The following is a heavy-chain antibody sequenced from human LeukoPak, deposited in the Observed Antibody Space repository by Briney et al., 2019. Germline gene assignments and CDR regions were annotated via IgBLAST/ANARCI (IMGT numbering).Heavy chain of an antibody. CDR3: AKTPRWLQFYYFDY. CDR1: GFTFSSYA. Sequence: GGSLRLSCAASGFTFSSYAMSWVRQAPGKGLEWVSAISGSGGSTYYADSVKGRFTISRDNSKNTLYLQMNSLRAEDAAVYYCAKTPRWLQFYYFDYWGQGTLVTVSS. D-gene: IGHD5-12*01. J-gene: IGHJ4*02. V-gene: IGHV3-23*01. CDR2: ISGSGGST.